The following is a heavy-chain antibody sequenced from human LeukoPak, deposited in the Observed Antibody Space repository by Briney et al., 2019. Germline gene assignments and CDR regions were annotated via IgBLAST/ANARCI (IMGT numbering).Heavy chain of an antibody. V-gene: IGHV4-31*03. CDR1: GDTINTGYNY. CDR3: ARDVLLGSTRYLDY. J-gene: IGHJ4*02. CDR2: IYRSGNT. Sequence: PSETLSLTCSASGDTINTGYNYWNWVRQHPRKGLEWIGCIYRSGNTYYNPSFESRGTISVDTSKNQFSLRLRSVTAADTAVYYCARDVLLGSTRYLDYWGPGILVTVSS. D-gene: IGHD2-8*02.